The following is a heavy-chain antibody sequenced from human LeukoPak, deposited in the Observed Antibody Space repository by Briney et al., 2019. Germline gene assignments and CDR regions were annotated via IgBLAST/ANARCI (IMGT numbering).Heavy chain of an antibody. Sequence: PGWSLRLPCAASGFTFSSYSMNWVRQAPGKGLEWDPSISSSSSYIYYADSVKGRFTISRDNAKNSLYLQMNSLRAEDTAVYYCARDPGSYLLWFWELNYWGQGTLVTVSS. CDR3: ARDPGSYLLWFWELNY. CDR2: ISSSSSYI. D-gene: IGHD3-10*01. CDR1: GFTFSSYS. J-gene: IGHJ4*02. V-gene: IGHV3-21*01.